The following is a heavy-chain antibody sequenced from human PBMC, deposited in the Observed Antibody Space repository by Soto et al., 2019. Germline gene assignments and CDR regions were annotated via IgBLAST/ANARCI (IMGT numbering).Heavy chain of an antibody. Sequence: SGPTLVNPTQTLTLTCIFSGFSLRTSGVGVGWIRQPPGKALEWLGFIYWNDDKRYSPSLKSRLTITKDTSKNQVVLTMTNMDPVDTATCYCAKSGSSGWYGWFDPWGQGTLVTVSS. J-gene: IGHJ5*02. D-gene: IGHD6-19*01. V-gene: IGHV2-5*01. CDR1: GFSLRTSGVG. CDR3: AKSGSSGWYGWFDP. CDR2: IYWNDDK.